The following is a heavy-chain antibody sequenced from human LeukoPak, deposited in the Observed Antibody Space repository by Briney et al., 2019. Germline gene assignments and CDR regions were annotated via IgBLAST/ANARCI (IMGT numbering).Heavy chain of an antibody. J-gene: IGHJ6*03. CDR3: AREIRPGNYYYFMDV. Sequence: PSETLSLTCTVSGYSISSGYYWGWIRQPPGKGLEWIGNIYYSGSTYYNPSLKSRVTISVDMPKNQFSLKLTSVTAADTAVYYGAREIRPGNYYYFMDVWGKGTTVTISS. CDR2: IYYSGST. CDR1: GYSISSGYY. D-gene: IGHD1-14*01. V-gene: IGHV4-38-2*02.